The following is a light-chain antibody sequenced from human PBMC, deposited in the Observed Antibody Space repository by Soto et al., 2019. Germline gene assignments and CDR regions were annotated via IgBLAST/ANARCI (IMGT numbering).Light chain of an antibody. CDR1: SSDVGDYVY. CDR3: SSYTSSGTLLL. Sequence: QSALTQPASVSGSPGPSITISCTGTSSDVGDYVYVSWYQQHPGKAPKLMFYDVSNRPAGVSNRFSGSKSGNTASLTISGLQAEHEGDDYCSSYTSSGTLLLFGGGTKLTVL. V-gene: IGLV2-14*01. CDR2: DVS. J-gene: IGLJ2*01.